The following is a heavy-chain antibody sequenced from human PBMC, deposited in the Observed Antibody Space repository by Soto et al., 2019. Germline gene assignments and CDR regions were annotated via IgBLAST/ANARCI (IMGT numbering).Heavy chain of an antibody. V-gene: IGHV3-21*01. CDR2: ISSSSSYI. Sequence: ESGGGLVKPGGSLRLSCAASGFTFSSYSMNWVRQAPGKGLEWVSSISSSSSYIYYADSVKGRSTISRDNAKNSLYLQMNSLRAEDTAVYYCARGPQLEQDYWGQGTLVTVSS. CDR1: GFTFSSYS. J-gene: IGHJ4*02. D-gene: IGHD1-1*01. CDR3: ARGPQLEQDY.